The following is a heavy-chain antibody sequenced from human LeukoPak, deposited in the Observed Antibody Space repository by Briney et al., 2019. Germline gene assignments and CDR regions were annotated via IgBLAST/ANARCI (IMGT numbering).Heavy chain of an antibody. CDR2: INPNSGGT. CDR1: GYTFTVYY. J-gene: IGHJ4*02. D-gene: IGHD1-26*01. Sequence: ASVNVSCKASGYTFTVYYMHWVRQAPGQGLEWMGRINPNSGGTNYAQNFQGRVTMTRDTSISTAYMELSRLRSDDTAVYYCARYITVGATYQHFDYWGQGTLVTVSS. CDR3: ARYITVGATYQHFDY. V-gene: IGHV1-2*06.